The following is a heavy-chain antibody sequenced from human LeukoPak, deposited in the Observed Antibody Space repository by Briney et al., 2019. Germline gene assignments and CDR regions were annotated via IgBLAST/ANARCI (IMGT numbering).Heavy chain of an antibody. CDR1: GGSISSYY. CDR2: IYYSGST. J-gene: IGHJ6*02. CDR3: ARVRRYYGSGSYCYGMDV. D-gene: IGHD3-10*01. Sequence: SETLSLTCTVYGGSISSYYWSWIRQPPGKGLEWIGYIYYSGSTNYNPSLKSRVTISVDTSKNQFSLKLSSVTAADTAVYYCARVRRYYGSGSYCYGMDVWGQGTTVTVSS. V-gene: IGHV4-59*01.